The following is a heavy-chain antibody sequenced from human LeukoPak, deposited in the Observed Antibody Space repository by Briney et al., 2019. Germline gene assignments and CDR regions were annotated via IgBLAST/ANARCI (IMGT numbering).Heavy chain of an antibody. CDR3: ARTARQCDF. V-gene: IGHV4-59*01. Sequence: SETLSLTCTVSGDSIYTYYWSWIRQPPGKGLEYVGYIYHSGDTHYNPSLRSRVTMSVDTSNNQFSLRLSSVTAADTAMYYCARTARQCDFWGQGILVSVSS. D-gene: IGHD6-6*01. J-gene: IGHJ4*02. CDR2: IYHSGDT. CDR1: GDSIYTYY.